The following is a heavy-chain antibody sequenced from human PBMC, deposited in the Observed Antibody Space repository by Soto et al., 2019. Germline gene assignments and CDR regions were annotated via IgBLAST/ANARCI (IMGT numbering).Heavy chain of an antibody. J-gene: IGHJ6*02. CDR3: AGVGVFYEFWYAKTENYYYYCMDV. CDR1: GYTFTSYY. CDR2: INPSGGST. V-gene: IGHV1-46*01. Sequence: AAVQVSRKASGYTFTSYYMHWVRQAAGQGLEWMGIINPSGGSTSYAQKFQGRVTMTSDTSTSTVYMELSSLSSEDTAVYSCAGVGVFYEFWYAKTENYYYYCMDVWGQGTTVTVSS. D-gene: IGHD3-3*01.